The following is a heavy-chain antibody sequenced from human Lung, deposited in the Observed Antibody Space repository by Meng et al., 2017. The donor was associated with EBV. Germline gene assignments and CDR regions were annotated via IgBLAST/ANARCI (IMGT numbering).Heavy chain of an antibody. CDR2: IYHGGST. D-gene: IGHD6-13*01. V-gene: IGHV4-4*03. Sequence: QVQLQWSGPGLGKPPGTLSLTCTVSGDSISSDIWWSWVRQPPGKGLEWIGEIYHGGSTNYNPSLKSRVTISVDKSKNQFSLKLSSVTAADTAVYYCARVAAAGNEWFDPWGQGTLVTVSS. J-gene: IGHJ5*02. CDR1: GDSISSDIW. CDR3: ARVAAAGNEWFDP.